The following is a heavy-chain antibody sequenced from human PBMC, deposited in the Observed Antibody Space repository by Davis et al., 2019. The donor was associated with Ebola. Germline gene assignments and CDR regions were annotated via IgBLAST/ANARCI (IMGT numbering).Heavy chain of an antibody. CDR3: VTENWYRFES. V-gene: IGHV1-18*04. CDR2: INPHNGNT. J-gene: IGHJ4*02. D-gene: IGHD1/OR15-1a*01. CDR1: GYTFTSYG. Sequence: AASVKVSCKASGYTFTSYGITWVRQAPGQGLEWMGWINPHNGNTNYAQNVQGRVTMTTDTSTSTAYMAVGSLRSDDTAVYYCVTENWYRFESWGQGTLVTVSS.